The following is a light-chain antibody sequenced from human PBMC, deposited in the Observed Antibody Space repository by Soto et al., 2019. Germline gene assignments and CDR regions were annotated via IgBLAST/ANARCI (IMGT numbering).Light chain of an antibody. CDR3: NSDANTKV. V-gene: IGLV2-14*01. J-gene: IGLJ1*01. CDR2: EVS. CDR1: NSDIGGRKY. Sequence: QSALTQPASVSGSPGQSLTISCTGTNSDIGGRKYVSWYQHHPGKAPKLIIYEVSNRPSGVSNRFSGSKSGNTASLTISGLQAEDEGDYYCNSDANTKVFGPGTKVTVL.